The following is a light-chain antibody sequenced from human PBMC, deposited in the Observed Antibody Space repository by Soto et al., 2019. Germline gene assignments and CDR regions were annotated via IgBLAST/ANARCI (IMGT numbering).Light chain of an antibody. Sequence: DIQMTQSPSTLSASVGDRVTITCRASQSINSWLAWYQQKPGKAPKLLIYDASSLESGVPSRFSGSGSGTEFTLTITCLQPGDFATYYGQQYDGLWTFGQGTKVEIK. CDR3: QQYDGLWT. CDR2: DAS. V-gene: IGKV1-5*01. J-gene: IGKJ1*01. CDR1: QSINSW.